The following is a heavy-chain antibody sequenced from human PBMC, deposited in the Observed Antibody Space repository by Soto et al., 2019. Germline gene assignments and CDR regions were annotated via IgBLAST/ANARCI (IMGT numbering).Heavy chain of an antibody. D-gene: IGHD2-2*03. Sequence: ASVKVSCKASGYTFTSYDINWVRQAPGQGLEWMGWISAYNDNTNYAQKLQGRVTMTTDTSTSTAYMELRSLRYDDTAVYYCAFRYLDTVVVPPKDYAMDVWGQGTKVTVSS. CDR2: ISAYNDNT. CDR3: AFRYLDTVVVPPKDYAMDV. CDR1: GYTFTSYD. J-gene: IGHJ6*02. V-gene: IGHV1-18*01.